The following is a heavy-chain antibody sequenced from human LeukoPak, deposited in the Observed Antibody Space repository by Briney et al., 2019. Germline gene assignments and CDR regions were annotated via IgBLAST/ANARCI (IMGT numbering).Heavy chain of an antibody. CDR2: ISSSSSTI. CDR1: GFTFSSYS. J-gene: IGHJ4*03. CDR3: ARDSYGYVGYFDY. D-gene: IGHD5-18*01. Sequence: GGSLRLSCAASGFTFSSYSMNWVRQAPRKGLEWVSYISSSSSTIYYADSVKGRFTISRDNAKNSLYLQMNSLRAEDTAVYYCARDSYGYVGYFDYWGQGTLVTVSS. V-gene: IGHV3-48*04.